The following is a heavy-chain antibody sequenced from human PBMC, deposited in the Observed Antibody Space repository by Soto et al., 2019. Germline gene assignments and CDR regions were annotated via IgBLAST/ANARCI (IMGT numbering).Heavy chain of an antibody. CDR2: ISAYNGNT. CDR3: ALDSGSYGTAEYFQH. Sequence: QVQLVQSGAEVKKPGASVKVSCKASGYTFTSYGISWVRQAPGQGLEWMGWISAYNGNTNYAQKLQGRVTMTTDTSTSTAYMELRSLRADDTAVYYCALDSGSYGTAEYFQHWGQGTLVTVSS. J-gene: IGHJ1*01. D-gene: IGHD1-26*01. CDR1: GYTFTSYG. V-gene: IGHV1-18*01.